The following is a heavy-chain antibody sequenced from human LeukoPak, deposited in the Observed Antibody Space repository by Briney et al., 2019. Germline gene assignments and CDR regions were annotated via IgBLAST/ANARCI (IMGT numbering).Heavy chain of an antibody. Sequence: GASVKVSCKASGYTFTSYGISWVRQAPGQGLEWMGWISAYNGNTNYAQKLQGRVTMTTDTSTSTAYMELRSLRSDDTAVYYCATALIAVAGNDAFDIWGQGTMVTVSS. V-gene: IGHV1-18*01. CDR1: GYTFTSYG. CDR3: ATALIAVAGNDAFDI. D-gene: IGHD6-19*01. CDR2: ISAYNGNT. J-gene: IGHJ3*02.